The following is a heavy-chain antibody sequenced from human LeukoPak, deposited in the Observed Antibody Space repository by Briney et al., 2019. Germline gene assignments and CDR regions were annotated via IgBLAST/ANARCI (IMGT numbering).Heavy chain of an antibody. Sequence: PGRSLRLTCVVSGFTFGDYAMHWVRQAPGKGLEWVSGINWNSISKAFADSVKGRFTISRDNAKNSLYLQMNSLRPEDTALYFCAKDMIVSSSWTGDAFDFWGQGTMVTVSS. J-gene: IGHJ3*01. CDR1: GFTFGDYA. CDR2: INWNSISK. D-gene: IGHD6-13*01. CDR3: AKDMIVSSSWTGDAFDF. V-gene: IGHV3-9*01.